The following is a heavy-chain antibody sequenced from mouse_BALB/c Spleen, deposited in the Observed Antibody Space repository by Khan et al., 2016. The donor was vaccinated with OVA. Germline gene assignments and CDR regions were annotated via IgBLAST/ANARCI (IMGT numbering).Heavy chain of an antibody. CDR3: ARKNYYGYAMDY. V-gene: IGHV3-2*02. CDR1: GYSITSGYA. J-gene: IGHJ4*01. CDR2: KSYSGST. Sequence: EVQLQESGPGLVKPSQSLSLTCTVTGYSITSGYAWNWIRQFPGNKLEWMGYKSYSGSTSYNPSLRSRISITRDTSKNQFFLQLNSVTTEDTATYYCARKNYYGYAMDYWGQGTSVTVSS. D-gene: IGHD1-1*01.